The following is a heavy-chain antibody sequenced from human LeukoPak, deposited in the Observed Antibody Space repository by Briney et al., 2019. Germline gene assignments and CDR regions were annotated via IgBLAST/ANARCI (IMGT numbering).Heavy chain of an antibody. D-gene: IGHD4-17*01. J-gene: IGHJ4*02. CDR3: ARARYGDYPYDY. V-gene: IGHV3-21*01. Sequence: PGGSLRLSCAASGFTFSSYSMNWVRQAPGKGLEWVSSISSSSNYIYYADSVKGRFTISRDYARTSPYLQMNSLRAEDTAVYFCARARYGDYPYDYWGQGTLVTVSS. CDR2: ISSSSNYI. CDR1: GFTFSSYS.